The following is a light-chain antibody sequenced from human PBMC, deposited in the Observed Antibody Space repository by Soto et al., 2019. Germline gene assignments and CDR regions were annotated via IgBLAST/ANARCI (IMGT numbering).Light chain of an antibody. J-gene: IGKJ3*01. CDR2: WAS. Sequence: DIVMTQSPDSLAVSLGERAAINCKSSQTLLSSSNNENYLAWYQQRPGQPPKLLFSWASTRETGVPDRFSGSGSGTDFTLTISSLQAEDVAVYYCQRYSNGPPTFGPGARVEIK. CDR3: QRYSNGPPT. V-gene: IGKV4-1*01. CDR1: QTLLSSSNNENY.